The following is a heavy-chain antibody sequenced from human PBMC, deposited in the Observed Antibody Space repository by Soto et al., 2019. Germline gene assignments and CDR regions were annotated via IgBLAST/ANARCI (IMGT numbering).Heavy chain of an antibody. D-gene: IGHD3-10*01. CDR1: GGSISSYY. CDR2: IYYSGST. CDR3: ARGPQYYYGSGSYYLFDY. V-gene: IGHV4-59*01. J-gene: IGHJ4*01. Sequence: SETLSLTCTVSGGSISSYYWGWIRQPPGKGLEWIGYIYYSGSTNYNPSLKSRVTILVDTSKNQFSLKLSSVTAADTAVYYCARGPQYYYGSGSYYLFDYRGHGTLVTVAS.